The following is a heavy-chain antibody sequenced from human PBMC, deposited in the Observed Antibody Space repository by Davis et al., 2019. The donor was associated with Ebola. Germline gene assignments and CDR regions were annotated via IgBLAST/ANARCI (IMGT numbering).Heavy chain of an antibody. D-gene: IGHD3-22*01. CDR3: ARRSYYYDSSGYAVGGLDY. CDR1: GGSISSYY. J-gene: IGHJ4*02. Sequence: SETLSLTCTVSGGSISSYYWSWIRQPPGKGLEWIGYIYYSGSTNYNPSLKSRVTIPVDTSKNQFSLKLSSVTAADTAVYYCARRSYYYDSSGYAVGGLDYWGQGTLVTVSS. V-gene: IGHV4-59*01. CDR2: IYYSGST.